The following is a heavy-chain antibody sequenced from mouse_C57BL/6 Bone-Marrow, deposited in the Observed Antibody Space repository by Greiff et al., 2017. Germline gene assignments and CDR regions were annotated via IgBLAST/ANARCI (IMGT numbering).Heavy chain of an antibody. Sequence: VQLQQSGPGLVQPSQSLSITCTVSGFSLTSYGVHWVRQSPGKGLEWLGVIWSGGSTDYNAAFISRLSISKDNSKIQVFFKMNSLQADDTAIYYCARKYYDYFYYAMDYWGQGTSVTVSS. D-gene: IGHD2-4*01. CDR1: GFSLTSYG. V-gene: IGHV2-2*01. CDR2: IWSGGST. CDR3: ARKYYDYFYYAMDY. J-gene: IGHJ4*01.